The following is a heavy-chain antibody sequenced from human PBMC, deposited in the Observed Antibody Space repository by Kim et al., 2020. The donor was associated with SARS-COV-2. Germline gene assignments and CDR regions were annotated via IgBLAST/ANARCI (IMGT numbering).Heavy chain of an antibody. Sequence: GGSLRLSCAASGFTFSSYAMSWVRQAPGKGLEWVSAISGSGGSTYYADSVKGRFTISRDNSKNTLYLQMNSLRAEDTAVYYCAKGSIQVGVVIMSYYYYYYMDVWGKGTTVAVSS. CDR1: GFTFSSYA. CDR3: AKGSIQVGVVIMSYYYYYYMDV. V-gene: IGHV3-23*01. D-gene: IGHD3-3*01. J-gene: IGHJ6*03. CDR2: ISGSGGST.